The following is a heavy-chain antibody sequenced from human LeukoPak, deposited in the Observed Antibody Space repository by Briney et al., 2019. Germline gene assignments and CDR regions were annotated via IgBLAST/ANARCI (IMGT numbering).Heavy chain of an antibody. J-gene: IGHJ4*02. CDR1: GGSISSGDYY. D-gene: IGHD3-3*01. CDR3: ATLRFLEWLLIDY. V-gene: IGHV4-30-4*08. CDR2: IYYSGST. Sequence: PSQTLSLTCTVSGGSISSGDYYWSWIRQPPGKGLEWIGYIYYSGSTYYNPSLKSRVTISVDTSKNQFSLKLSSVTAADTAVYYCATLRFLEWLLIDYWGQGTLVTVSS.